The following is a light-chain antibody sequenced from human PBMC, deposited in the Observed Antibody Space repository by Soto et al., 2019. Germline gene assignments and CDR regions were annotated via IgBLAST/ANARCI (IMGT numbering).Light chain of an antibody. CDR2: GNS. CDR1: SSHIGATYD. J-gene: IGLJ3*02. V-gene: IGLV1-40*01. Sequence: QSVLTQPPSVSGAPGQRVTISCAGSSSHIGATYDIHWYQQLPGAAPRLLIYGNSNRPSGVPDRFAGSKSGTSASLAIIGLRVEDEGMYYCQAFDNSRSASGVFGGGTKVTVL. CDR3: QAFDNSRSASGV.